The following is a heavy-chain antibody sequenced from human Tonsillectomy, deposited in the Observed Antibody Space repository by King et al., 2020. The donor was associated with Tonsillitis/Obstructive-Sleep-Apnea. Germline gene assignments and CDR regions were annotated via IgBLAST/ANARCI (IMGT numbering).Heavy chain of an antibody. D-gene: IGHD2-2*01. CDR1: GYTFTGYY. V-gene: IGHV1-2*06. J-gene: IGHJ5*02. CDR3: AGYEVVPAAIWFDP. Sequence: VQLVESGAEVKKPGASVKVSCKASGYTFTGYYMHWVRQAPGQGLEWMGRINPNSGGTNYAQKCQGRVTMTRDTSISTAYMELSRLRSDDTAVYYCAGYEVVPAAIWFDPWGQGTLVTVSS. CDR2: INPNSGGT.